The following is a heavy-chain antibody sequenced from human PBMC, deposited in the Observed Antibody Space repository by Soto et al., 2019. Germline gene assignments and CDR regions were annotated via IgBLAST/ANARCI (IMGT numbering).Heavy chain of an antibody. J-gene: IGHJ3*02. CDR3: ARLKFRRNTIFGVVIISSCAFDI. CDR2: ISAYNGNT. D-gene: IGHD3-3*01. V-gene: IGHV1-18*01. CDR1: GYTFTSYG. Sequence: GASVKVSCKASGYTFTSYGISWVRQAPGQGLEWMGWISAYNGNTNYAQKLQGRVTMTTDTSTSTAYMELRSLRSDDTAVYYCARLKFRRNTIFGVVIISSCAFDIWGQGTMVTVSS.